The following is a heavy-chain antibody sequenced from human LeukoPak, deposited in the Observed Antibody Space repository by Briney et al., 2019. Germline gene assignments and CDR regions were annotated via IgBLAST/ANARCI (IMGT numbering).Heavy chain of an antibody. CDR1: GGSISSGSYY. CDR2: IYTSGST. Sequence: SETLSLTCTVSGGSISSGSYYWSWIRQPAGKGLEWIGRIYTSGSTNYNPSLESRVTMSVDTTKNQFSLKLSSVTAADTAVYYCARERGSSWSLDYWGQGTLVTVSS. CDR3: ARERGSSWSLDY. J-gene: IGHJ4*02. V-gene: IGHV4-61*02. D-gene: IGHD6-13*01.